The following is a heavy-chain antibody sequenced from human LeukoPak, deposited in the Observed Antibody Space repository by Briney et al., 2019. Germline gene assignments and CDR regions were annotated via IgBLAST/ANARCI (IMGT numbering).Heavy chain of an antibody. V-gene: IGHV3-20*04. D-gene: IGHD3-22*01. CDR3: ARDIYYDSSGYLY. CDR2: INWNGGST. J-gene: IGHJ4*02. Sequence: AGGSLRLSCAASGLTFDDYGMSWVRQAPGKGLEWVSGINWNGGSTGYADSVKGRFTISRDNAKNSLYLQMNSLRAEDTALYYCARDIYYDSSGYLYWGQGTLVTVSS. CDR1: GLTFDDYG.